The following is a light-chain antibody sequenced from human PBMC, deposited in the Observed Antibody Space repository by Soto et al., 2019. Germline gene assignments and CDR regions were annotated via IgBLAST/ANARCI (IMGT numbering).Light chain of an antibody. CDR3: NSYTSKSTGV. CDR2: EVS. CDR1: SSDVGGYNY. V-gene: IGLV2-14*01. J-gene: IGLJ1*01. Sequence: QSALTQPASVSGSPGQSITISCTGTSSDVGGYNYVSWYQQHPGKAPKLIIYEVSNRPSGVSNRFSGSKSGNTASLTISGAQAEDEADYYCNSYTSKSTGVFGTGTKVTVL.